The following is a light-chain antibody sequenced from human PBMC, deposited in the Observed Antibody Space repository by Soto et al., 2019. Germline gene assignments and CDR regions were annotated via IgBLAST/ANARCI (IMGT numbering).Light chain of an antibody. CDR1: QDILSW. CDR3: QQANTFPIT. Sequence: DLQMPQSPSSVSASVGDTVTITCRASQDILSWLAWYQQKPGEAPRLLIYASSNLQSGVPSRFSGSRSGTDFTLTISSLQPEDFATYYCQQANTFPITFGPGTRLDIK. J-gene: IGKJ3*01. CDR2: ASS. V-gene: IGKV1-12*01.